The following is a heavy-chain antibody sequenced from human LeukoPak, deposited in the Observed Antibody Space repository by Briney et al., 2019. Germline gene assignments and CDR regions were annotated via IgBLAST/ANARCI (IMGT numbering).Heavy chain of an antibody. CDR1: GYTFTGYY. V-gene: IGHV1-8*03. CDR3: ARGLKQQLRTGYYYYMDV. J-gene: IGHJ6*03. Sequence: ASVKVSCKASGYTFTGYYMHWVRQATGQGLEWMGWMNPNSGNTGYAQKFQGRVTITRNTSISTAYMELSSLRSEDTAVYYCARGLKQQLRTGYYYYMDVWGKGTTVTVSS. CDR2: MNPNSGNT. D-gene: IGHD6-13*01.